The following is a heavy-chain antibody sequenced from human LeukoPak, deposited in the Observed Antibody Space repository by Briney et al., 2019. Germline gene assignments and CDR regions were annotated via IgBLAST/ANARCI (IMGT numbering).Heavy chain of an antibody. V-gene: IGHV3-74*01. CDR2: INSDGSST. D-gene: IGHD2-2*01. CDR3: AREGVLLSPYYYGMDV. CDR1: GFTFSSYW. Sequence: PGGSLRLSCAASGFTFSSYWMHWVRQAPGKGLVWVSRINSDGSSTSYADSVKGRFTISRDNAKNTLYLQMNSLRAEDTAVYYCAREGVLLSPYYYGMDVWDQGTTVTVSS. J-gene: IGHJ6*02.